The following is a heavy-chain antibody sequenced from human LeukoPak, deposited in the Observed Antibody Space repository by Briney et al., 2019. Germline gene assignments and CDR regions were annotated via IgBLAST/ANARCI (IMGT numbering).Heavy chain of an antibody. V-gene: IGHV4-34*01. CDR1: GGSFSGYY. Sequence: PSETLSLTCAVYGGSFSGYYWSWIRQPPGKGLEWIGEINHSGSTNYNPSLKSRVTISVDTSKNQFSLKLSSVTAADTAVYYCARATPFHRRIAAAGTMADYYYYYMDVWGKGTTVTVSS. D-gene: IGHD6-13*01. CDR2: INHSGST. CDR3: ARATPFHRRIAAAGTMADYYYYYMDV. J-gene: IGHJ6*03.